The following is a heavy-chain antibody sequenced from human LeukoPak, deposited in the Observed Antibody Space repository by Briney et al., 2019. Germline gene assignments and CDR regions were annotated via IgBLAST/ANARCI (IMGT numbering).Heavy chain of an antibody. J-gene: IGHJ4*02. CDR2: IYHSGST. CDR3: ARGARWELPRSPDYFDY. Sequence: SETLSLTCAVSGGSISSGGYSWSWIRQPPGKGLEWIGYIYHSGSTYYNPSLKSRVTISVDTSKNQFSLKLSSVTAADTAVYYCARGARWELPRSPDYFDYWGQGTLVTVSS. V-gene: IGHV4-30-2*05. CDR1: GGSISSGGYS. D-gene: IGHD1-26*01.